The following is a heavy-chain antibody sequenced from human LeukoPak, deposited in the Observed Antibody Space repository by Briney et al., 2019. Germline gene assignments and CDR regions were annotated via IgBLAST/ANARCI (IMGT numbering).Heavy chain of an antibody. CDR2: IYYSGST. V-gene: IGHV4-59*01. D-gene: IGHD3-10*01. Sequence: SETLSLTCTVSGGSISSYYWSWIRQPPGKGLEWIGYIYYSGSTNYNPSLKSRVTISVDTSKNQFSLKLSSVTAADTAVYYCARFEGSAYYYGSGSAYFDYWGQGTLVTVSS. CDR1: GGSISSYY. J-gene: IGHJ4*02. CDR3: ARFEGSAYYYGSGSAYFDY.